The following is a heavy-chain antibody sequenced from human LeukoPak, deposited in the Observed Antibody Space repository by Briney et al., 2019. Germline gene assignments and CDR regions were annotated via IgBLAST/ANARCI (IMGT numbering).Heavy chain of an antibody. D-gene: IGHD3-3*01. CDR1: GYTFTSYY. Sequence: ASVKVSCKASGYTFTSYYMHWVRQAPGQGLEWMGIINPSGGSTSYAQKFQGRVTMTRDTSTSTAYMELRSLRSDDTAVYYCARDRPGRFLEWLSRPYFDYWGQGTLVTVSP. J-gene: IGHJ4*02. V-gene: IGHV1-46*01. CDR3: ARDRPGRFLEWLSRPYFDY. CDR2: INPSGGST.